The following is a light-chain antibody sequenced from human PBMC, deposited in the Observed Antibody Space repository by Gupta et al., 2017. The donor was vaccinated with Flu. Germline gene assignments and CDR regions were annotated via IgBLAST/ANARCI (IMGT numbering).Light chain of an antibody. CDR3: QQYCSSPWT. J-gene: IGKJ1*01. CDR2: GAS. Sequence: EIVLTQSPGTLSLSPGERATLSCRASQSVSSSYLAWYQQKPGQAPRLLIYGASSRATGIPDRFSGSGSGTDFTLTISRLEPEDFAVYYCQQYCSSPWTFGPGTXVEIK. V-gene: IGKV3-20*01. CDR1: QSVSSSY.